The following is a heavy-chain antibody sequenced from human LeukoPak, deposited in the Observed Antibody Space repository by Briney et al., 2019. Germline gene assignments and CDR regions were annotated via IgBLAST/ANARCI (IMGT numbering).Heavy chain of an antibody. V-gene: IGHV4-39*01. CDR3: ARHLLGYCSSTSCEYYFDY. CDR1: GGSISSGGYY. D-gene: IGHD2-2*01. Sequence: SETLSLTCTVPGGSISSGGYYWSWIRQHPGKGLEWIGYIYYSGSTYYNPSLKSRVAISVDTSNNQFSLKLTSVTAADTAVYYCARHLLGYCSSTSCEYYFDYWGQGTLVTVSS. J-gene: IGHJ4*02. CDR2: IYYSGST.